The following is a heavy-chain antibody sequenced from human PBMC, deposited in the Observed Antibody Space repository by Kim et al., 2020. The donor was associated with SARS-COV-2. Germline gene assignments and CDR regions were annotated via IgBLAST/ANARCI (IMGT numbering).Heavy chain of an antibody. CDR3: ARSVGATDIDY. V-gene: IGHV4-39*01. J-gene: IGHJ4*02. CDR2: T. Sequence: TYHNPSLKSRVTISVDTSKNQFSLKLSSVTAADTAVYYCARSVGATDIDYWGQGTLVTVSS. D-gene: IGHD1-26*01.